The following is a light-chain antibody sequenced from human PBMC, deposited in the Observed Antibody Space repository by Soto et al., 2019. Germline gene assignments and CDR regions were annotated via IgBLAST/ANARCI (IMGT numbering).Light chain of an antibody. Sequence: QSVLTQPASVSGSPGQSITISCTGTSSDVGGYNYVSWYQQHPGKAPKLMIYEVSNRPSGVSNRFSGSKFGNTASLTISGLQAEDEADYYCSSYTSSSTQVFGTGTQLTVL. J-gene: IGLJ1*01. CDR3: SSYTSSSTQV. V-gene: IGLV2-14*01. CDR2: EVS. CDR1: SSDVGGYNY.